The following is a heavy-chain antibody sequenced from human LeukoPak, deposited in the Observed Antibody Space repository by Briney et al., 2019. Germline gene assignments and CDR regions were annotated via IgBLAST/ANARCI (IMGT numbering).Heavy chain of an antibody. D-gene: IGHD3-22*01. V-gene: IGHV4-31*03. CDR3: ARGGQIYLITEYYFDY. J-gene: IGHJ4*02. CDR2: IYYSGST. Sequence: SQTLSLTCTVSGGSISSGGYYWSWIRQHPGKGLEWIGYIYYSGSTYYNPSLKSRVTISVDTSKNQFSLKLSSVTAADTAVYYCARGGQIYLITEYYFDYWGQGTLVSVSS. CDR1: GGSISSGGYY.